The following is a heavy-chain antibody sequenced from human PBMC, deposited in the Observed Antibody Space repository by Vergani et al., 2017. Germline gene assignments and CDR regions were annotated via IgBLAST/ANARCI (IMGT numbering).Heavy chain of an antibody. CDR2: ISSSGSTI. CDR1: GFTFSRYE. V-gene: IGHV3-48*03. CDR3: AGASGYSYGYYAFDI. D-gene: IGHD5-18*01. Sequence: EVQLVESGGGLVQPGGSLRLSCAASGFTFSRYEMNWVRQAPGKGLEWVSYISSSGSTIYYADSVKGRFTISRDNAKNSLYLQMNSLRAEDTAVYYCAGASGYSYGYYAFDIWSQGTMVTVSS. J-gene: IGHJ3*02.